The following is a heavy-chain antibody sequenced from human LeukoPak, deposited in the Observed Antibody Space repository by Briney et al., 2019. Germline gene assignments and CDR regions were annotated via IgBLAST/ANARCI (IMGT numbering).Heavy chain of an antibody. V-gene: IGHV3-30*04. D-gene: IGHD2-21*02. CDR3: ARGSYGDLN. J-gene: IGHJ4*02. CDR1: GFTFSSYA. Sequence: GGSLRLSCAASGFTFSSYAMHWVRQAPGKGLEWVVVISPEGDGKYYADSVKGRFTISRDNSKNTLYLQMNSVRAEDMAVYYCARGSYGDLNWGQGTLVTVSS. CDR2: ISPEGDGK.